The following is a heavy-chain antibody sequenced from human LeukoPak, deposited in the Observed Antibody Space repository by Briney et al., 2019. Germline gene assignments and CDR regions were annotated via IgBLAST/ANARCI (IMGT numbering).Heavy chain of an antibody. J-gene: IGHJ3*02. D-gene: IGHD3-10*01. CDR2: ISGSGGST. CDR3: ANYGGVITKDAFDI. V-gene: IGHV3-23*01. Sequence: PGGSLRLSCAASGFTFSGYAMSWVRQAPGKGLEWVSAISGSGGSTYYADSVKGRFTISRDNSKNTLYLQVNSLRAEDTAVYYCANYGGVITKDAFDIWGQGTMVTVSS. CDR1: GFTFSGYA.